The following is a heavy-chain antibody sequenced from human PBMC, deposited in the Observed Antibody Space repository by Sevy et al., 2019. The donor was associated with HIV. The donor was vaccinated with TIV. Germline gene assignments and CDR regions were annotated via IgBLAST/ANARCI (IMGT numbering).Heavy chain of an antibody. CDR3: ARETYGGNLGEDY. V-gene: IGHV3-48*02. CDR2: ISSSSSTI. CDR1: GFTFSSYS. Sequence: GGSLRLSCAASGFTFSSYSMNWVRQAPGKGLEWVSYISSSSSTIYYADSVKGRFTISRDNAKNSPYLQMNSLRDEDTAVYYCARETYGGNLGEDYWGQGTLVTVSS. D-gene: IGHD3-16*01. J-gene: IGHJ4*02.